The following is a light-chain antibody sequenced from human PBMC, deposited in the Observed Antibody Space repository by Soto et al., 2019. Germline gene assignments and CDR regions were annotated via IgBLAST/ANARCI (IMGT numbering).Light chain of an antibody. V-gene: IGLV2-11*01. CDR3: CSYVGSYTSYV. Sequence: QSALTQPRSVSGSPGLSVTISCTGTSSDVGTYNFVSWYQQHPGKAPKFMIYDVTKRPSGVPDRFSGSKSGNTASLTISGLQAEDEADYYCCSYVGSYTSYVFGTGTKLTVL. CDR2: DVT. J-gene: IGLJ1*01. CDR1: SSDVGTYNF.